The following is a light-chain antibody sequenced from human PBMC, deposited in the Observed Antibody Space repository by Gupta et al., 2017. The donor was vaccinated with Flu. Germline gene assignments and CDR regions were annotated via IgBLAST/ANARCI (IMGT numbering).Light chain of an antibody. CDR1: QRRRHRNGFKY. CDR2: LGS. V-gene: IGKV2-28*01. Sequence: VTRGEPASISCRSSQRRRHRNGFKYLDWYRQKPGQAPQLLIYLGSKRAYGVPDRFSGSGYGTDFTLKISRGEAEDVGVYYCKQYLQTPSTFGRGTKVEI. CDR3: KQYLQTPST. J-gene: IGKJ4*01.